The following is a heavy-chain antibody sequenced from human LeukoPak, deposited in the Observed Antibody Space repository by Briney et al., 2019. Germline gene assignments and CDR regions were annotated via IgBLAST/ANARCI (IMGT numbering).Heavy chain of an antibody. J-gene: IGHJ4*02. CDR3: ASRRGEFDY. D-gene: IGHD4-17*01. CDR2: INHSGSS. CDR1: GGSFSGYY. Sequence: SETLSLTCAVYGGSFSGYYWSWIRQPPGKGLEWIGEINHSGSSNYNPSLKSRVTISVETSKNQFSLKLSSVTAADTAVYYCASRRGEFDYWGQGTLVTVSS. V-gene: IGHV4-34*01.